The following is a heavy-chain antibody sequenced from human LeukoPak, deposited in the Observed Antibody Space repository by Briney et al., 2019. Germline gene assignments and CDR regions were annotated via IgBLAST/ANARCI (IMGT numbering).Heavy chain of an antibody. CDR2: IDIYATKT. J-gene: IGHJ4*02. CDR3: ARDYKADF. Sequence: GGSLRLSCATSGFTFSTYAMTWVRQAPGKGLEWVSAIDIYATKTNYADSVRGRFTTSRDNSKNTLYLQMNSLRGEDTAIYYCARDYKADFWGQGTLVTVS. D-gene: IGHD3-10*01. CDR1: GFTFSTYA. V-gene: IGHV3-23*05.